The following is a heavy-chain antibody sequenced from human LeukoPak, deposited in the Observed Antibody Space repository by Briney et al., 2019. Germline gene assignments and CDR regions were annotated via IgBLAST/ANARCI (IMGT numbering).Heavy chain of an antibody. CDR3: ARDYSQTPKGYCSSTSCHHGDPWFDP. CDR1: GYSFIRYH. V-gene: IGHV1-46*01. D-gene: IGHD2-2*01. J-gene: IGHJ5*02. Sequence: ASVKVSCKASGYSFIRYHIHWVRQAPGQGLEWMGVLKLYDGSISHAQKFQGRVTMTRDTSTSTVYMELSSLRSEDTAVYYCARDYSQTPKGYCSSTSCHHGDPWFDPWGQGTLVTVSS. CDR2: LKLYDGSI.